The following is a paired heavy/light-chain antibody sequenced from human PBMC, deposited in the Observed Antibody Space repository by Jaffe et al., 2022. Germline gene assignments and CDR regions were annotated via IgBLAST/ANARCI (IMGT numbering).Heavy chain of an antibody. V-gene: IGHV3-9*01. CDR2: INWNSGRI. CDR1: GFKYDDYA. CDR3: VRGCGGECYLVDR. D-gene: IGHD2-21*01. Sequence: EVQLVESGGGLVQPGRSLRLSCTASGFKYDDYAMQWVRQAPGKGLEWVSSINWNSGRIAYADSVKGRFTISRDNAKKSLFLQMNSLRPEDTALYYCVRGCGGECYLVDRWGQGILVTVSS. J-gene: IGHJ5*02.
Light chain of an antibody. CDR3: HQYYGTPPT. Sequence: DIVMTQSPDSLAVSLGERATINCKSSQSVLYSSNNKNFLGWYQQKPGQPPKLLISWASSRESGVPDRFSGSGSGTDFTLTISSLQAEDVAVYYCHQYYGTPPTFGQGTKVEIK. CDR1: QSVLYSSNNKNF. J-gene: IGKJ1*01. CDR2: WAS. V-gene: IGKV4-1*01.